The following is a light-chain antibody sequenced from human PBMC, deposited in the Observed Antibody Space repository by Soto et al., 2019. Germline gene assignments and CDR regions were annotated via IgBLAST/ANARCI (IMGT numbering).Light chain of an antibody. Sequence: EIVMTQSPATLSVSPGERATLSCRASQSVSSNLAWYQQKPGQAPRLLIYGASTRATGIPARFSGSGSGTEFTLTISSLPSEDFAVYYCQQYKNWPPVTFGQGTKVEIK. CDR3: QQYKNWPPVT. CDR1: QSVSSN. J-gene: IGKJ1*01. CDR2: GAS. V-gene: IGKV3-15*01.